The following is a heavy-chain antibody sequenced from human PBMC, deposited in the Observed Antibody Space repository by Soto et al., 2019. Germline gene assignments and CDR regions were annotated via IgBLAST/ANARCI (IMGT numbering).Heavy chain of an antibody. CDR1: GYAFDKAW. J-gene: IGHJ4*02. V-gene: IGHV3-15*07. CDR2: IKSENDGGTA. CDR3: TPGNACYFEY. Sequence: ESGGGLVKPGGSLRLSCIAVGYAFDKAWMNWVRQTPGKGLEWVGRIKSENDGGTADYGAPVNGRFTISRDDSKNTTYLLLPHVGPDDAAVYYCTPGNACYFEYWGQGALVAVSS.